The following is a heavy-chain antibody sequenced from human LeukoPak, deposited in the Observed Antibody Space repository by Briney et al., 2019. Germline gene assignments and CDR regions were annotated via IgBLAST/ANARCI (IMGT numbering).Heavy chain of an antibody. J-gene: IGHJ4*02. Sequence: GASVKVSCKASGYTFTNYAISWVRQAPGQGLEWMGWISAYNGDTNYAQKLQGRVTMTTDTSTSTAYMELRSLRSDDTAVYYCARDYVDTAMGYWGQGTLVTVSS. V-gene: IGHV1-18*01. CDR1: GYTFTNYA. CDR3: ARDYVDTAMGY. D-gene: IGHD5-18*01. CDR2: ISAYNGDT.